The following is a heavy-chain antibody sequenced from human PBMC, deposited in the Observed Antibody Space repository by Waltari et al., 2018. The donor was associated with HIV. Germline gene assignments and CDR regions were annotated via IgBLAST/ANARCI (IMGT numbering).Heavy chain of an antibody. CDR3: ARDICIGVSFYSCYFDY. J-gene: IGHJ4*02. CDR2: INTDKGGT. CDR1: GHSVTGHG. D-gene: IGHD2-15*01. V-gene: IGHV1-2*02. Sequence: QAQLMQSRAEFTKPGAVVRIACKASGHSVTGHGRPRVRTAPGPGLGWMGLINTDKGGTKYAQKVQGRVSMTRDMSMSAAYMGLSRLESDDTAVYDCARDICIGVSFYSCYFDYWGPGTLVTVSS.